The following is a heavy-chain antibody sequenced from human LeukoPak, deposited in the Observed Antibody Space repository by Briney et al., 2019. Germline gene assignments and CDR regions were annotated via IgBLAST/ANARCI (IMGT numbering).Heavy chain of an antibody. J-gene: IGHJ4*02. CDR2: ISSSSTYI. Sequence: GGSLRLSCAASGFNFRSYSMNWVRQAPGKGLEWVSSISSSSTYIYYADSVKGRFTISRDNAKNSLYLQMNSLRAEDTAVYYCAGDESNTWSTLEYWGQGTLVAVSS. CDR1: GFNFRSYS. CDR3: AGDESNTWSTLEY. D-gene: IGHD6-13*01. V-gene: IGHV3-21*01.